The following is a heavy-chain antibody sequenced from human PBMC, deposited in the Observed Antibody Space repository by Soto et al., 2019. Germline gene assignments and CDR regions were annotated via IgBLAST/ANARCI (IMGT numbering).Heavy chain of an antibody. CDR2: INHSGRV. CDR3: STRAYDTNGYYRFDP. J-gene: IGHJ5*01. D-gene: IGHD3-22*01. Sequence: XGTLSLTFAVYGGSFSGHSWTWIRQSPGKGLEWIGDINHSGRVNYSPSLKSRVTISLDTSKNQFSLTLSAVTAADTAMYYCSTRAYDTNGYYRFDPWGQGTLVTVSS. CDR1: GGSFSGHS. V-gene: IGHV4-34*01.